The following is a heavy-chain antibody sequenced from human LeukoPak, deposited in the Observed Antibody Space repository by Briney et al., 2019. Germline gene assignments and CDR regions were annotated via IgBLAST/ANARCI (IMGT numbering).Heavy chain of an antibody. J-gene: IGHJ4*02. CDR1: GFTFSSYA. Sequence: GGSLRLSCAASGFTFSSYAMSWVRQALGKGLEWVSAISGSGGSTYYADSVKGRFTISRDNAKNSLYLQMNSLRAEDTAVYYCARVGSGWFSWGQGTLVTVSS. V-gene: IGHV3-23*01. CDR2: ISGSGGST. D-gene: IGHD6-19*01. CDR3: ARVGSGWFS.